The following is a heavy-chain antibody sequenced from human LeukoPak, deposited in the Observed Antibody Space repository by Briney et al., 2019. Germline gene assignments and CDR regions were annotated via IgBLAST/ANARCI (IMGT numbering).Heavy chain of an antibody. D-gene: IGHD6-6*01. V-gene: IGHV1-3*01. CDR2: INAGNGNT. J-gene: IGHJ6*03. Sequence: VASVKVSCKASGYTFTSYAMHWVRQAPGQRLEWMGWINAGNGNTKYSQKFQGRVTITRDTSASTAYMELSSLRSEDTAVYYCAKDWGEYSSSYGDYYYYYYMDVWGKGTTVTVSS. CDR3: AKDWGEYSSSYGDYYYYYYMDV. CDR1: GYTFTSYA.